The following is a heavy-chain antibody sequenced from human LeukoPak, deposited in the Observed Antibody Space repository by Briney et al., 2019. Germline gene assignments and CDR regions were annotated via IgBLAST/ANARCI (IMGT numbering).Heavy chain of an antibody. CDR2: ISSSGSTI. Sequence: GGSLRLSCAASGFTFSDYYISWIRQAPGKWLEWVSYISSSGSTIYYADSVKGRFTISRDNAKNSLYLQMNSLRAEDTAVYYCARGTVVTRASYYFQHWGQGTLVTVSS. CDR1: GFTFSDYY. D-gene: IGHD4-23*01. J-gene: IGHJ1*01. CDR3: ARGTVVTRASYYFQH. V-gene: IGHV3-11*01.